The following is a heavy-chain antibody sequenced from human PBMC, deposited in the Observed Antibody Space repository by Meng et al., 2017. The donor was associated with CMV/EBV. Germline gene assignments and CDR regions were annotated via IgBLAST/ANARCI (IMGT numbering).Heavy chain of an antibody. CDR2: IYYSGST. CDR3: ARDRSCGYYYF. V-gene: IGHV4-59*01. J-gene: IGHJ4*02. D-gene: IGHD3-22*01. CDR1: GGSISSYY. Sequence: SETLSLTCTVSGGSISSYYWSWIRQPPGKGLEWIGYIYYSGSTNYNPSLKSRVTISVDTSKNQFSLKLSSVTAADTAVYYCARDRSCGYYYFWGQGTLVTVSS.